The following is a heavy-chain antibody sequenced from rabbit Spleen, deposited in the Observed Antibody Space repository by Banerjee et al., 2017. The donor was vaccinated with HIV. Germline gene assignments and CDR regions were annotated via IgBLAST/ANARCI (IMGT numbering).Heavy chain of an antibody. Sequence: QEQLVESGGDLVQPEGSLTLTCTASGFYFSSRYYICWVRQSPGKGLEWIGCIYTGSGSTWYASWAKGRFTISKTSSTTVTLQMTSLTAADTATYFCARGVNHISSNLWGPGTLVTVS. J-gene: IGHJ4*01. V-gene: IGHV1S45*01. CDR3: ARGVNHISSNL. D-gene: IGHD1-1*01. CDR2: IYTGSGST. CDR1: GFYFSSRYY.